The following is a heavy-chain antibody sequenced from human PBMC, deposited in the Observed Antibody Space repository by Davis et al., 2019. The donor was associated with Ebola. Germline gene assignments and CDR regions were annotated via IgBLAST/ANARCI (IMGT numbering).Heavy chain of an antibody. CDR1: GFTLTSYE. CDR3: ARAYSSSWYWFDP. D-gene: IGHD6-13*01. V-gene: IGHV3-30-3*01. CDR2: ISYDGSNK. Sequence: GESLKISCAASGFTLTSYEMNWVSQAPGKGLEWVAVISYDGSNKYYADSVKGRFTISRDNSKNTLYLQMNSLRAEDTAVYYCARAYSSSWYWFDPWGQGTLVTVSS. J-gene: IGHJ5*02.